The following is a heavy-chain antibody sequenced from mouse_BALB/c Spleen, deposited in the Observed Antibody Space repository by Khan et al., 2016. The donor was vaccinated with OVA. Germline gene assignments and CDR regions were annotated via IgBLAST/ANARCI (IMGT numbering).Heavy chain of an antibody. Sequence: QIQLVQSGPELKKPGETVKISCKASGYTFTNYGMNWVKQAPGKGLKWMGWINTNTGEPTYADDFKGRFAFSLESSASTAYLQINNLKNEDTATYFCARGGYSGTMDYWGQGTSVTVSS. J-gene: IGHJ4*01. CDR1: GYTFTNYG. CDR3: ARGGYSGTMDY. D-gene: IGHD2-14*01. CDR2: INTNTGEP. V-gene: IGHV9-3-1*01.